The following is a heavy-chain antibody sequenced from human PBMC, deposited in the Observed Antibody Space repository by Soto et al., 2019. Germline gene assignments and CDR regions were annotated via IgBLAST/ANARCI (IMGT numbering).Heavy chain of an antibody. D-gene: IGHD2-2*01. CDR1: GDSVSSNSAA. CDR3: ARAGCSSTSCYGKDAFDI. J-gene: IGHJ3*02. V-gene: IGHV6-1*01. CDR2: TYYRSKWYN. Sequence: SQTLSLTCAISGDSVSSNSAAWNWIRQSPSRGLEWLGRTYYRSKWYNDYAVSVKSRITINPDTSKNQFSLQLNSVTPEDTAVYYFARAGCSSTSCYGKDAFDIWGQGTMVTVSS.